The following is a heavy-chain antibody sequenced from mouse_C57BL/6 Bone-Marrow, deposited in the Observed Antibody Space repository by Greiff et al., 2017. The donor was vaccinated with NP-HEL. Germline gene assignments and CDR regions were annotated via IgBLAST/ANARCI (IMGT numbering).Heavy chain of an antibody. CDR2: IYPRSGNT. Sequence: VQLQQSGAELARPGASVKLSCKASGYTFTSYGISWVKQRTGQGLEWIGEIYPRSGNTYYNEKFKGKATLTADKSSSTAYMELRSLTSEDSAVYFCARRGYSNYRDIPWGQGTTLTVSS. J-gene: IGHJ2*01. V-gene: IGHV1-81*01. CDR3: ARRGYSNYRDIP. D-gene: IGHD2-5*01. CDR1: GYTFTSYG.